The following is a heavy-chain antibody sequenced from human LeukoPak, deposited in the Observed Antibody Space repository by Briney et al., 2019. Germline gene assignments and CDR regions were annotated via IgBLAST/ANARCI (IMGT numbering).Heavy chain of an antibody. CDR1: GFTFSSYA. CDR3: ARVTVAGPYYYYGMDV. CDR2: ISYDGSNK. V-gene: IGHV3-30*04. J-gene: IGHJ6*02. Sequence: PGGSLRLSCAASGFTFSSYAMHWVRQAPGKGLEWVAVISYDGSNKYYAGSVKGRFTISRDNSKNTLYLQMNSLRAEDTAVYYCARVTVAGPYYYYGMDVWGQGTTVTVSS. D-gene: IGHD6-19*01.